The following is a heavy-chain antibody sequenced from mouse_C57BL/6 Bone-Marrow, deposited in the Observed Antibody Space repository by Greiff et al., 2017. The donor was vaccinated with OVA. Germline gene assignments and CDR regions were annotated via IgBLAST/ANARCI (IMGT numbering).Heavy chain of an antibody. V-gene: IGHV7-3*01. J-gene: IGHJ2*01. D-gene: IGHD3-2*02. Sequence: EVHLVESGGGLVQPGGSLSLSCAASGFTFTDYYMSWVRQPPGKALEWLGFIRNKANGYTTEYSAPVKGRFTISRDNSQSILYLQMNALRAEDSATYYCARSQLRLDYWGQGTTLTVSS. CDR2: IRNKANGYTT. CDR3: ARSQLRLDY. CDR1: GFTFTDYY.